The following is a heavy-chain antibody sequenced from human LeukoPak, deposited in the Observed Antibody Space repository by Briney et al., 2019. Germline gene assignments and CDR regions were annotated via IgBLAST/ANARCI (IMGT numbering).Heavy chain of an antibody. D-gene: IGHD5-18*01. CDR2: ISANNGNT. Sequence: GASVKVSCKASGYTFSSHGITWVRQAPGQGLESMGWISANNGNTNYAQKLQGRVTVTTDTSTSIAYMELRSLRSDDTAVYYCARDGTAGRYYFAYWRQGTLVTVSS. J-gene: IGHJ4*02. CDR1: GYTFSSHG. V-gene: IGHV1-18*01. CDR3: ARDGTAGRYYFAY.